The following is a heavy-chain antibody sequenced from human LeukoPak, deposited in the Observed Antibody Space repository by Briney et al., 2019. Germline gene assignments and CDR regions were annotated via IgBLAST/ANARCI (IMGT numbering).Heavy chain of an antibody. J-gene: IGHJ4*02. CDR1: GGSISSSSYY. V-gene: IGHV4-39*07. CDR2: IYYSGST. CDR3: AREQLERNFDY. D-gene: IGHD1-1*01. Sequence: SETLSLTCTVSGGSISSSSYYWGWIRQPPGKGLEWVGSIYYSGSTYYNPSLKSRVTISVDTSKNQFSLQLSSVTAADTAVYYCAREQLERNFDYWGQGTLVTVSS.